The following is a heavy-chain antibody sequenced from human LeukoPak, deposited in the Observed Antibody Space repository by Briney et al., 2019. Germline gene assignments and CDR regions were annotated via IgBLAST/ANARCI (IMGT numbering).Heavy chain of an antibody. D-gene: IGHD3-10*01. CDR2: IDPSDSYS. CDR3: ARQDYDSGNPGY. V-gene: IGHV5-10-1*01. Sequence: GESLKISCKGSGYSFANYWINWVRQMPGKGLEWMGRIDPSDSYSNYSPSFRGHVTISADKSIRTAYLQWSSLKASDTAMYYCARQDYDSGNPGYWGQGTLVAVSS. J-gene: IGHJ4*02. CDR1: GYSFANYW.